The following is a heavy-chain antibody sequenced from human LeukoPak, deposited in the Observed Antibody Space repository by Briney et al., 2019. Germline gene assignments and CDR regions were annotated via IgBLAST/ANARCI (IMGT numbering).Heavy chain of an antibody. Sequence: PSETLSLTCTVSGGSISSYYWSWIRQPAGKGLEWIGRIYTSGSTNYNPSLKSRVTMSVDTSKNQFSLKLSSVTAADTAVYYCARVRRVVVPAANYYYMDVWGKGTTVTISS. CDR2: IYTSGST. V-gene: IGHV4-4*07. CDR3: ARVRRVVVPAANYYYMDV. CDR1: GGSISSYY. J-gene: IGHJ6*03. D-gene: IGHD2-2*01.